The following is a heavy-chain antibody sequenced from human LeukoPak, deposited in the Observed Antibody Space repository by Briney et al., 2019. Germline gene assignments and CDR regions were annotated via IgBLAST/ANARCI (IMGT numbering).Heavy chain of an antibody. D-gene: IGHD2-15*01. CDR1: GGTFSSYA. J-gene: IGHJ3*02. CDR2: IIPIFGTA. CDR3: ARGGIVVVVAATRSAFDI. V-gene: IGHV1-69*06. Sequence: GASVKVSCKASGGTFSSYAISWVRQAPGQGLEWMGGIIPIFGTANYAQKFQGRVTITADKSTSTAYMELSSLRSEDTAVYYCARGGIVVVVAATRSAFDIWGQGTMVTVSS.